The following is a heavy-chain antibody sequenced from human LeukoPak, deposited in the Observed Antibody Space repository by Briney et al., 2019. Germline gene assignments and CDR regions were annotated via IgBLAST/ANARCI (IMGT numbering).Heavy chain of an antibody. CDR1: GGSMSNSF. Sequence: SETLSLTCTVSGGSMSNSFWSWIRQPPGKGLEWIAYVYSSGSSQYNPSLKSRVTISVDTSKNQFSLRVSSVTAADTAVYYCARGGWLRTDWFDPWGQGTLVTVSS. D-gene: IGHD5-12*01. CDR2: VYSSGSS. CDR3: ARGGWLRTDWFDP. J-gene: IGHJ5*02. V-gene: IGHV4-59*01.